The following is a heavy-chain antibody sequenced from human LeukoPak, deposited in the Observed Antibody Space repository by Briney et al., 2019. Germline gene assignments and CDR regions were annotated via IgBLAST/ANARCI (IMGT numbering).Heavy chain of an antibody. Sequence: GQSLKISCEGSTYNFTSFWIGWVRQMSGKGPEWMGIINPSDSYARYSPSFQGQVTISVDKSISTAYLQWDSLKASDTAMYYCARLVSRGVEVADKLPDYWGQGTLATVSS. CDR3: ARLVSRGVEVADKLPDY. CDR1: TYNFTSFW. D-gene: IGHD6-19*01. J-gene: IGHJ4*02. CDR2: INPSDSYA. V-gene: IGHV5-51*01.